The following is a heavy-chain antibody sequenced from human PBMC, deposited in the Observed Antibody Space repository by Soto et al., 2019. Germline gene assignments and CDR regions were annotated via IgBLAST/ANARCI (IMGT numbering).Heavy chain of an antibody. CDR1: GGSFSGYY. Sequence: SETLSLTCAVYGGSFSGYYWSWIRQPPGKGLKWIGKINHSGSTNYNPSLKSLVTISVDTSKNQFSPKLSSVTAADTAVYYCARGKSHYYGSGVPRPPYYYYMDVWGKGTTVTVSS. CDR3: ARGKSHYYGSGVPRPPYYYYMDV. CDR2: INHSGST. J-gene: IGHJ6*03. D-gene: IGHD3-10*01. V-gene: IGHV4-34*01.